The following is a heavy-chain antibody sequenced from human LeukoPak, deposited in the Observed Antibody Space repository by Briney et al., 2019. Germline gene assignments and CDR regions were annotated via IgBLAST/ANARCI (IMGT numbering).Heavy chain of an antibody. V-gene: IGHV3-7*01. CDR3: ARDWFDL. Sequence: GGSLRLSCAASGFTFSNYWMNWVRQFPGKGLEWVANINQDGSDINYVDSVKGRFTISRDNGKDSLYLQMNGMRVEDTAGYYCARDWFDLWGQGTLVTVSS. CDR1: GFTFSNYW. J-gene: IGHJ5*02. CDR2: INQDGSDI.